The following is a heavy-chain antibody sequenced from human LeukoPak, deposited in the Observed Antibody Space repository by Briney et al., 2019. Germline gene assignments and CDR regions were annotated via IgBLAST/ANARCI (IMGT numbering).Heavy chain of an antibody. D-gene: IGHD4-23*01. Sequence: SETLSLTCTVSGGSISSSSYYWGWIRQPPGKGLEWIGSIYYSGSTYYNPSLKSRVTISVDTSKNQFSLKLSSVTAADTAVYYCARATVVTPFDPWGQGTLVTVSS. CDR3: ARATVVTPFDP. J-gene: IGHJ5*02. CDR1: GGSISSSSYY. CDR2: IYYSGST. V-gene: IGHV4-39*07.